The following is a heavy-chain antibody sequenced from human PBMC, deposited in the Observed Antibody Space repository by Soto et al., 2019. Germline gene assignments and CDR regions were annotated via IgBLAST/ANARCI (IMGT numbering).Heavy chain of an antibody. CDR2: VYQSGST. V-gene: IGHV4-30-2*01. CDR3: ARADSRAGYFLEGYFPH. J-gene: IGHJ1*01. D-gene: IGHD3-9*01. CDR1: GGSISSGDYS. Sequence: QLLLQESGSGLVKPSQTLSLTCVVSGGSISSGDYSWNWLRQPPGKGLEWIGFVYQSGSTNYNPSLKSRVTISVDRSKNQFSLRLISVTAADTAVYYCARADSRAGYFLEGYFPHWGQGTLVAVSS.